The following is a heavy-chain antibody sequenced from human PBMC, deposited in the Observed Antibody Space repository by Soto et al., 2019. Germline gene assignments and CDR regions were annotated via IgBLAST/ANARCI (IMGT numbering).Heavy chain of an antibody. CDR1: GGSISGSNW. CDR2: VFHSGST. Sequence: NPSETLSLTCAVSGGSISGSNWWTWVRQPPGKGLEWIGEVFHSGSTNYKSSLKSRVTISVDKSKNQFSLKLTSVTAADTAVYYCATATVPGSAFDYWGRGTLVTVSS. J-gene: IGHJ4*02. CDR3: ATATVPGSAFDY. D-gene: IGHD6-19*01. V-gene: IGHV4-4*02.